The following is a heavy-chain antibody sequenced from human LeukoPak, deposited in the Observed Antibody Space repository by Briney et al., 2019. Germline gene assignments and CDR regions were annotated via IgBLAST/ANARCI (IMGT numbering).Heavy chain of an antibody. D-gene: IGHD6-19*01. J-gene: IGHJ4*02. V-gene: IGHV3-23*01. CDR1: GFTFSSYA. CDR2: ISGSAYST. Sequence: GGSLRPSCAASGFTFSSYAMSWVRQAPGKGLERVSAISGSAYSTYYADSVKGRFTISRDNSKNTLYLQMNSLRAEDTAVYYCAKETVAAPPIDYWGQGTLVTVSS. CDR3: AKETVAAPPIDY.